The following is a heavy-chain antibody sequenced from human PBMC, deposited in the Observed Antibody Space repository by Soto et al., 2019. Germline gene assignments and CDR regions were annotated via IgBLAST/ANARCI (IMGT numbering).Heavy chain of an antibody. V-gene: IGHV4-59*01. CDR1: GGSISRYY. CDR2: IYYSGST. D-gene: IGHD4-17*01. CDR3: ASSDYGDYTDY. J-gene: IGHJ4*02. Sequence: PSETLSLTCTVSGGSISRYYWSWIRQPPGKGLEWIGYIYYSGSTNYNPSLKSRVTISVDTSKNQFSLKLSSVTAADTAVYYCASSDYGDYTDYWGQGTLVTVSS.